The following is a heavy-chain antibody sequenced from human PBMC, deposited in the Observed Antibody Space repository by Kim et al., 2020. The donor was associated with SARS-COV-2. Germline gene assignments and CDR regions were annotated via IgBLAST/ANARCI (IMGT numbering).Heavy chain of an antibody. J-gene: IGHJ4*02. D-gene: IGHD3-10*01. CDR1: GYTFTSYG. V-gene: IGHV1-18*01. Sequence: ASVKVSCKASGYTFTSYGISWVRQAPGQGLEWIGWISTYNGNTNYAQMVQGRLSMTTETSTTTAYMDLRSLTSDDTAVYYCARDDGSGGFDFWGQGTLVT. CDR2: ISTYNGNT. CDR3: ARDDGSGGFDF.